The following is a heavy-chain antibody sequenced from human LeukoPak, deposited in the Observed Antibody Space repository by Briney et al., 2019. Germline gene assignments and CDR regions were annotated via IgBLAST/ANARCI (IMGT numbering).Heavy chain of an antibody. Sequence: PGGSLRLSCAASRFTFSSYAMSWVRQAPGKGLEWVSGISGSGGSTDYADSVKGRFTISRDNSKNTLYLQMNSLRVEDTAVYYCARDFRGTGYIPHYFDYWGQGTLVTVSS. J-gene: IGHJ4*02. V-gene: IGHV3-23*01. CDR2: ISGSGGST. D-gene: IGHD1-1*01. CDR1: RFTFSSYA. CDR3: ARDFRGTGYIPHYFDY.